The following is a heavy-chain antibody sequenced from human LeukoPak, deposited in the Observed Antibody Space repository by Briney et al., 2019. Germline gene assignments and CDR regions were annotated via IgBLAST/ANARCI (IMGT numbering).Heavy chain of an antibody. J-gene: IGHJ6*02. Sequence: GGSLRLSCAASGFTFSSYWMSWVRQTPGKGLEWVANIKQDGSEKYYVDSVKGRFTISRDNAKNSLYLQINSLRAEDTAVYYCAGQEAYCGGDCYSMDDYYYYGMDVWGQGTTVTVSS. V-gene: IGHV3-7*01. CDR1: GFTFSSYW. CDR2: IKQDGSEK. CDR3: AGQEAYCGGDCYSMDDYYYYGMDV. D-gene: IGHD2-21*02.